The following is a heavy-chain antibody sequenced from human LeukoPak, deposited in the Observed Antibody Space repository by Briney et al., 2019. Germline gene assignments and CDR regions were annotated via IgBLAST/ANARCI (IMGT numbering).Heavy chain of an antibody. V-gene: IGHV1-8*01. D-gene: IGHD3-22*01. CDR2: MNPNSGNT. CDR1: GYTFTSYD. J-gene: IGHJ4*02. Sequence: SVTVSCKASGYTFTSYDINWVRQATGQGLEWMGWMNPNSGNTGYAQKFQGRVTMTRNTSISTAYMELSSLSSEDTAVYYCARGGRSTYYYDSSGYYGCDYWGQGTLVTVSS. CDR3: ARGGRSTYYYDSSGYYGCDY.